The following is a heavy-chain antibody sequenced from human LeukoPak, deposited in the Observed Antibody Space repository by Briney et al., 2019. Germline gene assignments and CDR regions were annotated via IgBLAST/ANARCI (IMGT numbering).Heavy chain of an antibody. CDR1: GFTFSRYV. J-gene: IGHJ6*02. CDR2: ISGSGGST. V-gene: IGHV3-23*01. Sequence: GGSLRLSCAASGFTFSRYVMSWVRQAPGKGLEWVSGISGSGGSTYYADSVKGRFTISRDNSKNTLYLQMSSLRAEDTATYYCAKGYVSHYYYGMDVWGQGTTATVSS. D-gene: IGHD5-12*01. CDR3: AKGYVSHYYYGMDV.